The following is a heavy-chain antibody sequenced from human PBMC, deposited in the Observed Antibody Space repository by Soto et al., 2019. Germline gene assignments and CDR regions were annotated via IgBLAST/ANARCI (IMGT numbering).Heavy chain of an antibody. V-gene: IGHV1-8*01. CDR3: ARTLGYCRGGSCYSVDYYYYGMDV. CDR1: GYTFTSYD. J-gene: IGHJ6*02. D-gene: IGHD2-15*01. CDR2: MNPNSGNT. Sequence: ASVKVSCKXSGYTFTSYDINWVRQATGQGLEWMGWMNPNSGNTGYAQKFQGRVTMTRNTSISTAYMELSSLRSEDTAVYYCARTLGYCRGGSCYSVDYYYYGMDVWGQGTTVTVSS.